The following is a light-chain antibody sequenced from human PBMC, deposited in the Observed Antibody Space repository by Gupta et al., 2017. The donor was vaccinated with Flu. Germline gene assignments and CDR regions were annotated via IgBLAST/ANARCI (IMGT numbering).Light chain of an antibody. Sequence: EVVLTQSPVNLSLSPGERATLSCGASQSLANYYLAWYQQKPGQAPRLFIYDASKSAPGIPARFSGGGSGTDFTLTISSLEPEDFAVYYCQQRSDWPPTITFGQGTRLEFK. CDR3: QQRSDWPPTIT. J-gene: IGKJ5*01. CDR1: QSLANY. CDR2: DAS. V-gene: IGKV3-11*01.